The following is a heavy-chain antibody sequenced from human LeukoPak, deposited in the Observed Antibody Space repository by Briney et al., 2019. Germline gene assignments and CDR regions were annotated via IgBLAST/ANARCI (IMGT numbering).Heavy chain of an antibody. CDR1: GFTFSSYS. V-gene: IGHV3-21*01. CDR2: ISSSSSYI. J-gene: IGHJ3*02. D-gene: IGHD6-19*01. Sequence: GGSLRLSCAASGFTFSSYSMNWVRQAPGKGLEWVTSISSSSSYIYYADSVKGRFTISRDNAKNSLYLQMNSLRAEDMAVYYCARDKEWLPPGNAFDIWGQGTMVTVSS. CDR3: ARDKEWLPPGNAFDI.